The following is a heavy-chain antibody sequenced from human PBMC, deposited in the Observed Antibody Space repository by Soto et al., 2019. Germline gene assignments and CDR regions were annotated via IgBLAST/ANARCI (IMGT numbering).Heavy chain of an antibody. J-gene: IGHJ6*02. CDR2: IIPIFGTA. CDR3: AILLKAAAGTRWNGMDV. D-gene: IGHD6-13*01. CDR1: GGTFSSYA. Sequence: QVQLVQSGAEVKKPGSSVKVSCKASGGTFSSYAISWVRQAPGQGLEWMGGIIPIFGTANYAQKFQGRVTITADESTSPAYMELSSLRSEDTAVDYCAILLKAAAGTRWNGMDVWGQGTTVTVAS. V-gene: IGHV1-69*01.